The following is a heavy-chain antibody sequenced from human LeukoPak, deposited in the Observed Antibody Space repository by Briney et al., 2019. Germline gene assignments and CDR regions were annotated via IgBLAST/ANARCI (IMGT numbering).Heavy chain of an antibody. V-gene: IGHV3-23*01. CDR3: AKDCSGYYDSSGCDAFDI. J-gene: IGHJ3*02. Sequence: GGSLRPSCAASGFTFSSYAMSWVRQAPGKGLEWVSAISGSGGSTYYADSVKGRFTISRDNSKNTLYLQMNSLRAEDTAVYYCAKDCSGYYDSSGCDAFDIWGQGTMVTVSS. D-gene: IGHD3-22*01. CDR1: GFTFSSYA. CDR2: ISGSGGST.